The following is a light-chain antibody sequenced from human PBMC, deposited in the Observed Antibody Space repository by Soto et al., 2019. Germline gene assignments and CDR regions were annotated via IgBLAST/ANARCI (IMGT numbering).Light chain of an antibody. CDR1: QRINIY. CDR3: QQLFDSPIT. J-gene: IGKJ5*01. V-gene: IGKV1-39*01. Sequence: DIQMTESASSLATSIRDSIKKKCRASQRINIYLNWYRQKPGKAPELLIYSASNLQSGVPSRFSDSGSGTEFTLTLRSLQPDDFATYYCQQLFDSPITFGQGTRLEIK. CDR2: SAS.